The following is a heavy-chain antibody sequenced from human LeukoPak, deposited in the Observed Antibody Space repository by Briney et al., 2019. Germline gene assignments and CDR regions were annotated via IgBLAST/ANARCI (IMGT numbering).Heavy chain of an antibody. CDR1: GFKFNSYA. V-gene: IGHV3-30*18. J-gene: IGHJ6*02. D-gene: IGHD3-10*01. CDR2: ISYDGSNK. Sequence: GRSLRLSCVASGFKFNSYAIHWVRQAPGKGLQWVTVISYDGSNKYYADSVKGRFTISRDNSKNTVYLQMNSLRAEDTAVYHCAQGGSEIYYFYHGMDVWGRGTTVTVSS. CDR3: AQGGSEIYYFYHGMDV.